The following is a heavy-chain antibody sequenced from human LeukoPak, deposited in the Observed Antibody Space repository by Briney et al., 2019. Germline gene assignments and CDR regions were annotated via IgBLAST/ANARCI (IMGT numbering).Heavy chain of an antibody. Sequence: GASVKVSCKTSGYIFTAYYIHWVRQAPGQGLEWMGWINPSSGGTKYAQNFQGRVTMTRDTSISTAYMELSRLRSDDTAVYYCARVDVGPQGSMDVWGQGTTVTVSS. D-gene: IGHD3-16*01. CDR1: GYIFTAYY. CDR2: INPSSGGT. J-gene: IGHJ6*02. CDR3: ARVDVGPQGSMDV. V-gene: IGHV1-2*02.